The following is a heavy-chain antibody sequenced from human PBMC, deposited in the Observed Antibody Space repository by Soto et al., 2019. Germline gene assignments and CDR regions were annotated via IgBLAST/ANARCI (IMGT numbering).Heavy chain of an antibody. V-gene: IGHV1-46*01. Sequence: ASVKVSCKASGGTFSIYAISLVRQVPGQGLEWMGIINPSGGSTSYAQKFQGRVTMTRDTSTSTVYMELSSLRSEDTAVYYCARDVHIPGDGYILFDYWGQGTLVTVSS. CDR1: GGTFSIYA. CDR3: ARDVHIPGDGYILFDY. D-gene: IGHD5-12*01. CDR2: INPSGGST. J-gene: IGHJ4*02.